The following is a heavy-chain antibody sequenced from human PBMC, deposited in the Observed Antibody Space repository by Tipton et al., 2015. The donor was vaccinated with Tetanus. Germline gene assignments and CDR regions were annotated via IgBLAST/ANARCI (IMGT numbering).Heavy chain of an antibody. Sequence: QLVQSGAEVKKPGASLEVSCKASGYTFTGYYLYWVRQAPGQGLEWMGWIDPNGGGTAYAQKFQGRVTMTRDTSISTAYMELRSLRSDDTAVYYCARDRGDYIYYGMDVWGPGTTVTVS. J-gene: IGHJ6*02. CDR1: GYTFTGYY. V-gene: IGHV1-2*02. D-gene: IGHD3-22*01. CDR3: ARDRGDYIYYGMDV. CDR2: IDPNGGGT.